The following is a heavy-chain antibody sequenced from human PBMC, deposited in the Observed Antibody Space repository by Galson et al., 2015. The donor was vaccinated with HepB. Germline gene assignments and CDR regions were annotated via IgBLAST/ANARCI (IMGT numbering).Heavy chain of an antibody. CDR2: IWYEESDK. CDR1: GFTFSSYA. CDR3: ARRNWGGFDY. D-gene: IGHD7-27*01. J-gene: IGHJ4*02. V-gene: IGHV3-33*01. Sequence: SLRLSCAASGFTFSSYATHWVRQAPGKGLEWVAVIWYEESDKYYADSVQGRFTISRDNSKNTLYLQMNSLRVEDTAVYYCARRNWGGFDYWGQGALVTVSS.